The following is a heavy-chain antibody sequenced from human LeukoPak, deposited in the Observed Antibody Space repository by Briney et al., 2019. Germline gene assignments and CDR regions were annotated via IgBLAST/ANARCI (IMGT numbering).Heavy chain of an antibody. D-gene: IGHD6-6*01. CDR1: GGSFSGHY. V-gene: IGHV4-34*01. CDR2: INHSGST. Sequence: PSETLSLTCAVYGGSFSGHYWSWIRQPPGKGLEWIGEINHSGSTNYNPSLKSRVTISVDTSKNQFSLKLSSVTAADTAVYYCARKYNSSSYNWFDPWGQGTLVTVSS. J-gene: IGHJ5*02. CDR3: ARKYNSSSYNWFDP.